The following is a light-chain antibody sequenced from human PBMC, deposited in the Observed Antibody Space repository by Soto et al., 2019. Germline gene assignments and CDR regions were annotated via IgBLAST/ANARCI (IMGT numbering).Light chain of an antibody. CDR3: QQYNSYSRT. Sequence: DIQMTQSPSTLSASVGDRVTNTCRASQSISSWLAWYQQKPGKAPKLLIYDASSLESGVPSRFSGSGSGTEFTLTISSLQPDDFATYYCQQYNSYSRTFGQGTKVDIK. V-gene: IGKV1-5*01. J-gene: IGKJ1*01. CDR2: DAS. CDR1: QSISSW.